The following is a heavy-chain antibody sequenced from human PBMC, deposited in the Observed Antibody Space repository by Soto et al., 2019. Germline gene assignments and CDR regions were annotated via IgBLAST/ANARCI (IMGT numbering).Heavy chain of an antibody. Sequence: NPSETLSLTCTVSGGSIYRSGYYWGWIGQPPGRGLEWIGNIDYNGVTYSNPSLKSRVTISRDTSKNQFSLKLTSVTAADTALYYCGKVLVGATGHTDSDSWGPGTLVTVSS. J-gene: IGHJ4*02. D-gene: IGHD2-15*01. V-gene: IGHV4-39*01. CDR2: IDYNGVT. CDR3: GKVLVGATGHTDSDS. CDR1: GGSIYRSGYY.